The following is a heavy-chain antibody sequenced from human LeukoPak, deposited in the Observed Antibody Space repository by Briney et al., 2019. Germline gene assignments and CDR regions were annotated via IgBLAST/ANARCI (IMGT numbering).Heavy chain of an antibody. Sequence: SETLSLTCAVYGGSFSGYYWSWIRQPPGKGLEWIGEINHSGSTNYNPPLKSRVTISVDTSKNQFSLTLSSVTAADTAVYYCARGPPSITMVRGRRGYGMDVWGQGTTVTISS. J-gene: IGHJ6*02. V-gene: IGHV4-34*01. D-gene: IGHD3-10*01. CDR3: ARGPPSITMVRGRRGYGMDV. CDR1: GGSFSGYY. CDR2: INHSGST.